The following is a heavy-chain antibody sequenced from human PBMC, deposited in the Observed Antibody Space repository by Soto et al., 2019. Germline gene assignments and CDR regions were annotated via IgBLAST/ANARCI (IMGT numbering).Heavy chain of an antibody. D-gene: IGHD2-2*01. J-gene: IGHJ5*02. CDR3: ARGRPYCSSTSCYDVWWFDP. CDR1: GGSISGYY. V-gene: IGHV4-59*12. CDR2: MYNTGST. Sequence: SETLSLTCTVSGGSISGYYWSWIRQPPGKGLEWIGYMYNTGSTVYNPSFKSRVTISVDTSKNQFSLKLSSVTAADTAVYYCARGRPYCSSTSCYDVWWFDPWGQGTLVTVS.